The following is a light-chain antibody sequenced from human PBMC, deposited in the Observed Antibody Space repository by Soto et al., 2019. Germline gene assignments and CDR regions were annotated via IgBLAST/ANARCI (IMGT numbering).Light chain of an antibody. CDR1: SSDVGGYNY. V-gene: IGLV2-14*01. J-gene: IGLJ2*01. Sequence: QSALTQPASVSGSPGQSITISCTGTSSDVGGYNYVSWYQQHPGKAPKLMIYEVRNRPSGVSDRFSGSESGKTASLTIFGLQAEDEADYYCSSYTTSTTQVFGGGTKLTVL. CDR3: SSYTTSTTQV. CDR2: EVR.